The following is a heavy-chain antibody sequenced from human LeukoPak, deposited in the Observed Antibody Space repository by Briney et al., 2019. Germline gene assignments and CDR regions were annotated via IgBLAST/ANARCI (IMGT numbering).Heavy chain of an antibody. D-gene: IGHD6-19*01. CDR2: IYYSGST. J-gene: IGHJ6*02. CDR3: ARGGRGGGWYNYYYYGMDV. Sequence: PSETLSLTCTVSGGSISSGDYYWSWIRQPPGKGLEWIGYIYYSGSTYYNPSLKSRVTISVDTSKNQFSLKLSSVTAADTAVYYCARGGRGGGWYNYYYYGMDVWGQGTTVTVSS. V-gene: IGHV4-30-4*01. CDR1: GGSISSGDYY.